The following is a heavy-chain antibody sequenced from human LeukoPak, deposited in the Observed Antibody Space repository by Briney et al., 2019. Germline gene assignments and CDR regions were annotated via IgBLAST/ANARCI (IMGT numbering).Heavy chain of an antibody. Sequence: SETLSLTCAVYGGSFSGYYWSWIRQPPGKGLEWIGYIYYSGSTNYNPSLKSRVTISVDTSKNQFSLKLSSVTAADTAVYYCARELAAAGDYWGQGTLVTVSS. CDR2: IYYSGST. V-gene: IGHV4-59*01. CDR3: ARELAAAGDY. J-gene: IGHJ4*02. D-gene: IGHD6-13*01. CDR1: GGSFSGYY.